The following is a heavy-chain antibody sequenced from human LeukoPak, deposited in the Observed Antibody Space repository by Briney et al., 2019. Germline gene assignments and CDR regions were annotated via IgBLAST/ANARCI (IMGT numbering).Heavy chain of an antibody. J-gene: IGHJ4*02. D-gene: IGHD5/OR15-5a*01. CDR1: GFTVSSNY. Sequence: GRSLRLSCAASGFTVSSNYMSWVRQAPGKGLKWVSVIYSGGSTYYADSVKGRFTISRDNSKNTLYLQMNSLRAEDTAVYYCARDPTQYLRYGHFDYWGQGTLVTVSS. CDR3: ARDPTQYLRYGHFDY. CDR2: IYSGGST. V-gene: IGHV3-53*01.